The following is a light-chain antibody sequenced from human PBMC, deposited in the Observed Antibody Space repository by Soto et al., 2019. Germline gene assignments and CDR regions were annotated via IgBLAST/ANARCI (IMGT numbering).Light chain of an antibody. CDR2: GAS. J-gene: IGKJ1*01. Sequence: EIVLTQSPGTLSLSPGERATLSCRASQSISNSYLAWYQQKPGQAPRLLIYGASSRATGIPDRFSGSGSVTDFTLTISRLEPEDFAVYFCQQYGISPRTFGQGTKVEIK. CDR3: QQYGISPRT. CDR1: QSISNSY. V-gene: IGKV3-20*01.